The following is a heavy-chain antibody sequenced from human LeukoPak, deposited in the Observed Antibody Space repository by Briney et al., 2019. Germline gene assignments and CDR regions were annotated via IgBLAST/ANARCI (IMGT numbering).Heavy chain of an antibody. CDR3: ARAGSSGPYCTIGSCYRMDV. CDR2: GYCNGRS. J-gene: IGHJ6*02. D-gene: IGHD2-8*01. Sequence: SETLSLTCTVSGVSINNPNYCWSWVRQPPGKGLEWVGYGYCNGRSYYNPSLRSRLTMTVDTSSNQFSLELSSVTAADTAVYYCARAGSSGPYCTIGSCYRMDVWGQGTTVTVSS. CDR1: GVSINNPNYC. V-gene: IGHV4-30-4*08.